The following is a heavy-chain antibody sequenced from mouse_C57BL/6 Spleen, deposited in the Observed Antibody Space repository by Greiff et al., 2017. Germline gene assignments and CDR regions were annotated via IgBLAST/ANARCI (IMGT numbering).Heavy chain of an antibody. CDR3: ARREDLLWYLDY. CDR1: GYTFTSYW. V-gene: IGHV1-55*01. CDR2: IYPGSGST. J-gene: IGHJ2*01. D-gene: IGHD2-1*01. Sequence: QVQLKQPGAELVKPGASVKMSCKASGYTFTSYWITWVKQRPGQGLEWIGDIYPGSGSTNYNEKFKSKATLTVDTSSSTAYMQLSSLTSEDSAVYYCARREDLLWYLDYWGQGTTLTVSS.